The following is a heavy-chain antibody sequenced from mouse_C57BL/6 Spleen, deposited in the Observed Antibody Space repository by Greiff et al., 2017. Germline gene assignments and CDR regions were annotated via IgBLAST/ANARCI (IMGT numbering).Heavy chain of an antibody. Sequence: QVQLKESGPELVKPGASVKISCKASGYAFSSSWMNWVKQRPGKGLEWIGRIYPGDGDTNYNGKFKGKATLTADKSSSTAYMQLGSLTSEDSAVYFCAREDHYYYGSSYVGFAYWGQGTLVTVSA. CDR2: IYPGDGDT. D-gene: IGHD1-1*01. J-gene: IGHJ3*01. CDR1: GYAFSSSW. CDR3: AREDHYYYGSSYVGFAY. V-gene: IGHV1-82*01.